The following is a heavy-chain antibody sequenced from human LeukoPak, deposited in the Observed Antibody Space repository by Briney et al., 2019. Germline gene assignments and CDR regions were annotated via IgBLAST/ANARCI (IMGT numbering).Heavy chain of an antibody. J-gene: IGHJ6*02. Sequence: PSETLSLTCTVSGGSISSYYWSWIRQPPGKGLEWIGYIYYSGSTNYNPSLKSRVTISVDTSKNQFSLKLSSVTAADTAVYYCGGHEIEDYYYYYGMDVWGQGTTVTVSS. V-gene: IGHV4-59*08. CDR2: IYYSGST. CDR1: GGSISSYY. CDR3: GGHEIEDYYYYYGMDV. D-gene: IGHD5-24*01.